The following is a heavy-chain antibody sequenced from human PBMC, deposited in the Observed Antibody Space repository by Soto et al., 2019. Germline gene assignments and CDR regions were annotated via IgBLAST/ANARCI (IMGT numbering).Heavy chain of an antibody. D-gene: IGHD6-6*01. V-gene: IGHV4-34*01. Sequence: QVQLQQWGAGLLKPSETLSLTCAVYGGSFSGYYWSWIRQPPGKGLEWIGEINHSGSTNYNPSLKGRVTIPVDTSKNQSPLKLSSVTAAATAVYYGARGFAARWRWFDPWGQGTLVTVSS. CDR1: GGSFSGYY. J-gene: IGHJ5*02. CDR2: INHSGST. CDR3: ARGFAARWRWFDP.